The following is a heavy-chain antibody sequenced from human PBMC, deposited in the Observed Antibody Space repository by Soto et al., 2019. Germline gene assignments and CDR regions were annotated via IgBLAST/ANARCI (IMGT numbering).Heavy chain of an antibody. D-gene: IGHD3-10*01. CDR2: IYSGGST. J-gene: IGHJ4*02. V-gene: IGHV3-66*01. Sequence: VQLVESGGGLVPPGGSLRLSCAASGFTVSSNYMSWVRPAPGKGLAWGSVIYSGGSTYYADSVKGRFTISRDNSKNSLYLQMNSLRAEDTAVYYCASPVYYYGSGSDYWGQGTLVTVSS. CDR3: ASPVYYYGSGSDY. CDR1: GFTVSSNY.